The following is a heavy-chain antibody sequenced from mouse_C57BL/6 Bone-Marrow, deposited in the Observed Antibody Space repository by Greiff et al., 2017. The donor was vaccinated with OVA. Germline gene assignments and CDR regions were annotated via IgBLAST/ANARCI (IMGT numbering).Heavy chain of an antibody. CDR3: ARSHYSNFGGFAY. V-gene: IGHV1-36*01. J-gene: IGHJ3*01. CDR1: GFTFTDYY. D-gene: IGHD2-5*01. CDR2: VYPYNGGT. Sequence: EVKLVESGPVLVKPGPSVKISCKASGFTFTDYYMHWVKQSHGKSLEWIGLVYPYNGGTSYNQKFKGKATLTVDTSSSTAYMELNSLTAEDSAVYYCARSHYSNFGGFAYWGQGTLVTVSA.